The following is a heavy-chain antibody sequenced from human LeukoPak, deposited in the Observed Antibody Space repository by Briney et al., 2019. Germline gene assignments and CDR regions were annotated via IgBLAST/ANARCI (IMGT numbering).Heavy chain of an antibody. CDR2: INWNGGST. D-gene: IGHD6-6*01. Sequence: PGGSLKLSCAASGFTFDDYGMSWVRQAPGKGLEWVSGINWNGGSTSYADSVKGRFTISRDNAKNSLYLQINSLRAEDTAVYYCARSSYSSSSSVWGQGTMVTVSS. J-gene: IGHJ3*01. CDR3: ARSSYSSSSSV. CDR1: GFTFDDYG. V-gene: IGHV3-20*04.